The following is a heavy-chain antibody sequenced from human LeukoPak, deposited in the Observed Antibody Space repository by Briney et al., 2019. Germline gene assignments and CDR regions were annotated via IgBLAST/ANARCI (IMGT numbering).Heavy chain of an antibody. V-gene: IGHV4-34*01. CDR2: IYYSGST. D-gene: IGHD6-19*01. CDR1: GGSFSGYY. Sequence: PSETLSLTCAVYGGSFSGYYWSWIRQPPGKGLEWIGSIYYSGSTYYNPSLKSRVTISVDTSKNQFSLKLSSVTAADTAVYYCTRRDSSGWYAFDIWGQGTMVTVSS. J-gene: IGHJ3*02. CDR3: TRRDSSGWYAFDI.